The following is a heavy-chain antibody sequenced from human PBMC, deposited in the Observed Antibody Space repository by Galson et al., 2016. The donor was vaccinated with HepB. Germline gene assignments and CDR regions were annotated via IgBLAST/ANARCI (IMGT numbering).Heavy chain of an antibody. CDR3: ARRSSDAFDI. J-gene: IGHJ3*02. CDR2: IYSSGST. D-gene: IGHD3-10*01. Sequence: SLRLSCAASGFTVSTNYMSWVRQAPGKGLEWVSVIYSSGSTYYADSVKGRFTFSRDNSKNTLYLQMNSLRAEDTAIYYCARRSSDAFDIWGQGTMVIVSS. V-gene: IGHV3-53*01. CDR1: GFTVSTNY.